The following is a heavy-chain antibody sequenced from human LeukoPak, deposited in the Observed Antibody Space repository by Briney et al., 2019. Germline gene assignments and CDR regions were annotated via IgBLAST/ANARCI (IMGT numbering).Heavy chain of an antibody. CDR1: GYTFTSYG. CDR2: ISAYNGNT. J-gene: IGHJ5*02. CDR3: ARTYRRGVQLERHPAGDWFDP. V-gene: IGHV1-18*01. D-gene: IGHD1-1*01. Sequence: GASVKVSCKASGYTFTSYGISWVRQAPGQGLEWTGWISAYNGNTNYAQKLQGRVTMTTDTSTSTAYMELRSLRSDDTAVYYCARTYRRGVQLERHPAGDWFDPWGQGTLVTVSS.